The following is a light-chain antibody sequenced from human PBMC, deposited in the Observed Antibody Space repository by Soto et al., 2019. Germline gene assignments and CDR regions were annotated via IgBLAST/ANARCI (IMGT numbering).Light chain of an antibody. J-gene: IGLJ1*01. V-gene: IGLV1-44*01. CDR3: AAWDDSLNGYG. CDR2: SNN. Sequence: QSVLTQPPSASGTPGQRVTISCSGSSSNIGSNTVNWYQQLPGTAPKLLIYSNNQRPSGVPVRFSGSKSGTSASLAISWLQSEDEADYYCAAWDDSLNGYGFGTGTKVTVL. CDR1: SSNIGSNT.